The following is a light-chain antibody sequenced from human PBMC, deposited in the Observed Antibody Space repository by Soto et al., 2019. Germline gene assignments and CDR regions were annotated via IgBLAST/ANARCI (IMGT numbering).Light chain of an antibody. V-gene: IGKV1-5*01. CDR3: QQYKSAT. Sequence: DIQMTQYPSTLSASVGDRGTITCRASQSISDWLAWYQQIPGKAPKLLIYDASTLQSGVPSRFSGSGSGTEFTLTISSLQPDDFATYYCQQYKSATFGQGTKLEIK. J-gene: IGKJ2*01. CDR1: QSISDW. CDR2: DAS.